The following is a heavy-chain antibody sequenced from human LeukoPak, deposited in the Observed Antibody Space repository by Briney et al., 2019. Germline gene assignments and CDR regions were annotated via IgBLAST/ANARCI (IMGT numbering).Heavy chain of an antibody. J-gene: IGHJ4*02. D-gene: IGHD5-12*01. CDR2: FDPEDGEA. Sequence: ASVKVSCKVSRYTLTELSMHWVRQAPGKGLEWMGGFDPEDGEAIYAQKFQGRVTMTEDTSTDTAYMELSSLRSEDTAVYYCATQLGGYVSPYYFDYWGQGTLVTVPS. CDR1: RYTLTELS. V-gene: IGHV1-24*01. CDR3: ATQLGGYVSPYYFDY.